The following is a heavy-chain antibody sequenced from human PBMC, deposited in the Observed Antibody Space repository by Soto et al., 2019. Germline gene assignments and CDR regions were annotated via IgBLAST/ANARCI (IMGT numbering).Heavy chain of an antibody. CDR1: GYTFTSYG. CDR3: ARDPYDRGAYYHHYYYGIDV. J-gene: IGHJ6*02. CDR2: INAGNGNT. V-gene: IGHV1-3*01. D-gene: IGHD3-22*01. Sequence: GASVKVFFKASGYTFTSYGITWVRPSPGQTLEWTGWINAGNGNTTYSEKFQCRDTITRDTSSSTAYLELCSLRSEDTAVYYCARDPYDRGAYYHHYYYGIDVWGQWTTVTVSS.